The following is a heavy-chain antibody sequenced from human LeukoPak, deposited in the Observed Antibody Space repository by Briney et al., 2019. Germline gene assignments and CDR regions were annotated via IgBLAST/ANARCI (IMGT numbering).Heavy chain of an antibody. J-gene: IGHJ1*01. CDR2: VNSDGSRT. CDR3: AKQDSYCSSTSCYTGYFQH. CDR1: GFTFSSYW. Sequence: GGSLRLSCAASGFTFSSYWIHWVRQTPGKGLVWVSRVNSDGSRTNYADSVKGRFTISRDNSKNTLYLQMNSLRAEDTAVYYCAKQDSYCSSTSCYTGYFQHWGQGTLVTVSS. D-gene: IGHD2-2*02. V-gene: IGHV3-74*01.